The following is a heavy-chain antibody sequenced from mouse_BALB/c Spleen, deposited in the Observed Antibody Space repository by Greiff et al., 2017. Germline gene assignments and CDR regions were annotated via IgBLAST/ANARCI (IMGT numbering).Heavy chain of an antibody. D-gene: IGHD2-3*01. CDR1: GFSLTDYG. Sequence: VQLVESGPGLVAPSQSLSITCTVSGFSLTDYGVSWIRQPPGKGLEWLGVIWGGGSTYYNSALKSRLSISKDNSKSQVFLKMNSLQTDDTAMYYCARESRDGYYVYFDYWGQGTTLTVSS. J-gene: IGHJ2*01. CDR2: IWGGGST. V-gene: IGHV2-6-5*01. CDR3: ARESRDGYYVYFDY.